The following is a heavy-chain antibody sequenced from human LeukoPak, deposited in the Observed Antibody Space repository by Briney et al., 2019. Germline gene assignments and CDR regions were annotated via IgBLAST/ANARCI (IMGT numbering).Heavy chain of an antibody. CDR1: GYIFTNYG. J-gene: IGHJ4*02. D-gene: IGHD4-17*01. V-gene: IGHV1-18*01. Sequence: ASVKVSRKASGYIFTNYGITGVRQAPRQGREWLGWISAYNGAARYGPRCQGRVTTTTDTSTNTAFIEQRDLRSDDTAFYYCARANGDQRDYWGQGTLVTVSS. CDR3: ARANGDQRDY. CDR2: ISAYNGAA.